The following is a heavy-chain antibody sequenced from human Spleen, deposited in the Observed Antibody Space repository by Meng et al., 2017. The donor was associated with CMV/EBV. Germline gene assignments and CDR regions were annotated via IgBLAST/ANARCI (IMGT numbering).Heavy chain of an antibody. V-gene: IGHV1-69*05. J-gene: IGHJ4*02. CDR3: ARGDYGDNGNHY. D-gene: IGHD4-17*01. CDR2: IITIFGTP. CDR1: GGTFNSYT. Sequence: CKASGGTFNSYTISWVRQASGQGLEWMGGIITIFGTPNYAQKLQGRVTITTEESTSTAYMELSSLRSEDTAVYYCARGDYGDNGNHYWGLGTLVTVSS.